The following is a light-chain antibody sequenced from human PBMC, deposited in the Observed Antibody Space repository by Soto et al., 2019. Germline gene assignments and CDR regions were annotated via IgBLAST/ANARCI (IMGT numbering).Light chain of an antibody. CDR1: SSDVGAHNF. CDR3: SSYAGSNNYV. V-gene: IGLV2-8*02. CDR2: EVT. Sequence: QSGLTQPPSASRSPGQAGTISCPGPSSDVGAHNFVSWHRQHPGKAPKLMIYEVTKRPSGVPDRFSGSRSGNTASLTVSGLQAEDEADYYCSSYAGSNNYVFGTGTKVTVL. J-gene: IGLJ1*01.